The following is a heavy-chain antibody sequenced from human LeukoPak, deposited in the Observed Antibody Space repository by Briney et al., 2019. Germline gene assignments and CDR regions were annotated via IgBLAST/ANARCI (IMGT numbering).Heavy chain of an antibody. J-gene: IGHJ5*02. CDR1: GYTFTSYD. V-gene: IGHV1-8*01. Sequence: GASVKVSCKASGYTFTSYDINWVRQATGQGLEWMGWMNPDSGNTGYAQKFQGRVTMTRNTSISTAYMELSSLRSEDTAVYYCARGLQTADVPAAIEGWLKHVQGWFDPWGQGTLVTVSS. CDR2: MNPDSGNT. D-gene: IGHD2-2*02. CDR3: ARGLQTADVPAAIEGWLKHVQGWFDP.